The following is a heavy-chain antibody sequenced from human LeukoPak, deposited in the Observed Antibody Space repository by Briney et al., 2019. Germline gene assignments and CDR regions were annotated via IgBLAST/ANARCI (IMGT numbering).Heavy chain of an antibody. CDR1: DSSISSDSY. D-gene: IGHD2-2*01. J-gene: IGHJ3*01. Sequence: PSETLSLTCPLSDSSISSDSYWGWIRQAPGKGLEWIGSFYNSGMTFYNPSLSTRVTVSLDTSKKHFSLNLSSVTAADTAVYYCARSTAVPRSFDVWGQGTLVTVSS. V-gene: IGHV4-38-2*01. CDR3: ARSTAVPRSFDV. CDR2: FYNSGMT.